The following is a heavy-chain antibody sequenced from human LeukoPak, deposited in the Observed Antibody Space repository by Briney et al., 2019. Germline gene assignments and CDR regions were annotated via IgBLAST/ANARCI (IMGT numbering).Heavy chain of an antibody. D-gene: IGHD1/OR15-1a*01. CDR3: ARDPEREHTYFVS. CDR2: ISSSGSTI. Sequence: PGGSLRLSCAASGFTFSDYYMSWIRQAPGKGLEWVSYISSSGSTIYYADSVKGRFTISRDNAKNSLYLQMNSLSAEDTAIYYCARDPEREHTYFVSWGQGTLVTVSS. CDR1: GFTFSDYY. J-gene: IGHJ4*02. V-gene: IGHV3-11*04.